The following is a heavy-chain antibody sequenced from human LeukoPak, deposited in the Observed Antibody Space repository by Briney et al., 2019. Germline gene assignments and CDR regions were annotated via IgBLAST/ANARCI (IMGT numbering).Heavy chain of an antibody. Sequence: GESLKISCKGSGYSFTSYWISWVRQMPGKGLEWMGRIDPSDSYTNYSPSFQGHVTISADKSISTAYLQWSSLKASDTAVYYCARHEAGYFDWLSSPYYFDYWGQGTLVTVSS. V-gene: IGHV5-10-1*01. CDR2: IDPSDSYT. CDR3: ARHEAGYFDWLSSPYYFDY. CDR1: GYSFTSYW. J-gene: IGHJ4*02. D-gene: IGHD3-9*01.